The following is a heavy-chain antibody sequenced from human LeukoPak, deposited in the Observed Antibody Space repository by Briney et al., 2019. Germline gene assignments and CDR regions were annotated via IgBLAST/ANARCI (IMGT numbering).Heavy chain of an antibody. CDR1: GYTFTGYY. D-gene: IGHD3-3*01. Sequence: ASLKVSCKASGYTFTGYYMHWVRQAPGQGLGWMGWITPNIGGTNYAQKFQGRVTMTRDTSISTAYMKLSRLRSDDTAVYYCASFWPGKQGDYWGQGTLVTVSS. V-gene: IGHV1-2*02. CDR2: ITPNIGGT. J-gene: IGHJ4*02. CDR3: ASFWPGKQGDY.